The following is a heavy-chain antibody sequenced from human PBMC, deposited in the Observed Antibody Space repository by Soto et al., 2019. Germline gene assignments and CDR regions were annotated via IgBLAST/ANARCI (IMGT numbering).Heavy chain of an antibody. J-gene: IGHJ4*01. D-gene: IGHD3-10*01. CDR1: GFSLSTSGVG. V-gene: IGHV2-5*02. Sequence: SGPTLVNPTQTLTLTCTFSGFSLSTSGVGVGWIRQPPGKALEWLALIYWDDDKRYSPSLKSRLTITKDTSKNQVVLTMTNTEPVDTATYYCAHSRPMVQEHYRFGYWGQGTLVTVSS. CDR2: IYWDDDK. CDR3: AHSRPMVQEHYRFGY.